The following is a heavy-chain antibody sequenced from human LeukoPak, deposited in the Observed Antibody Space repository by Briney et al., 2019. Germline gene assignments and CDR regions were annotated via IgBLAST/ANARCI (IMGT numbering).Heavy chain of an antibody. V-gene: IGHV1-2*02. Sequence: GASVRVSCMASGYTFTVYYMHCVRQALGQGLEWMGWINPNSGGTNYAQKFQGRVTMTRDTSISTAYMELSRLRSDDTAVYYCARFRPDDYWGQGTLVTVSS. CDR3: ARFRPDDY. CDR2: INPNSGGT. CDR1: GYTFTVYY. J-gene: IGHJ4*02. D-gene: IGHD1-14*01.